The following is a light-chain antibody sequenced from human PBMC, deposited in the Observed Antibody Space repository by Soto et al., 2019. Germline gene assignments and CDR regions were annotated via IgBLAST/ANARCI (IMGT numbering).Light chain of an antibody. J-gene: IGKJ3*01. CDR2: AAS. CDR3: QQRYSTREIT. CDR1: QSISSY. Sequence: DIQMTQSPSSLSASVGDRVTITCRASQSISSYLNWYQQKPGKAPKPLIYAASSLQSGVPSRFSGSRSGTDFTLTISSLQPEDVATSYCQQRYSTREITFGPGTKVDIK. V-gene: IGKV1-39*01.